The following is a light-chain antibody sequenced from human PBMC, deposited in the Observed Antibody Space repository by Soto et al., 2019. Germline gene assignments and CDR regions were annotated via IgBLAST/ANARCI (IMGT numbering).Light chain of an antibody. V-gene: IGKV4-1*01. CDR3: QHSYGTPRT. J-gene: IGKJ1*01. CDR2: AVS. CDR1: QTVLDTSNNKDY. Sequence: DIVMTQFPDSLAVSLGERATINCKSSQTVLDTSNNKDYLAWYQHKPGKAPKVLIYAVSSLQSGVPSRFSGSGSGTDFTLTITSLQPEDSATYYCQHSYGTPRTFGQGTKVDI.